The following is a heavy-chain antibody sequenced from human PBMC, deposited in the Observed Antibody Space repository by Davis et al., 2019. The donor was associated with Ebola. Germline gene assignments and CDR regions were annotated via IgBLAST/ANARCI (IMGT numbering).Heavy chain of an antibody. J-gene: IGHJ4*02. D-gene: IGHD5-12*01. CDR3: AKGGYSGYTGFDY. Sequence: GESLKISCAASGFTFSSYWMSWVRQAPGKGLEWVAFIRYDGSNKYYADSVKGRFTISRDNSKNTLYLQMNSLRAEDTAVYYCAKGGYSGYTGFDYWGQGTLVTVSS. CDR2: IRYDGSNK. CDR1: GFTFSSYW. V-gene: IGHV3-30*02.